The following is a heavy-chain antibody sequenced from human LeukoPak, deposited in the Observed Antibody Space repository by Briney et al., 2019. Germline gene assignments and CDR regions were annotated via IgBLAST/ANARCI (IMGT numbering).Heavy chain of an antibody. D-gene: IGHD2-2*01. CDR2: ISSSSSYI. V-gene: IGHV3-21*01. Sequence: GGSLRLSCAASGFTFSSYSMNWVRQAPGKGLEWVSSISSSSSYIYYADSLKGRFTIPRDNAKNSLYLQMNSLRAEDTAVYYCARVAVVPAATYNWNYDVSSNWFDPWGQGTLVTVSS. CDR1: GFTFSSYS. J-gene: IGHJ5*02. CDR3: ARVAVVPAATYNWNYDVSSNWFDP.